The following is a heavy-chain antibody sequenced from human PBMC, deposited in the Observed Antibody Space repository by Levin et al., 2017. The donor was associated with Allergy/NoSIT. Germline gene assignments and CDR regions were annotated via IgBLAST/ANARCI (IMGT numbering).Heavy chain of an antibody. CDR3: ARTRSTIYSYGYDDAFDS. CDR1: GFSLSTREMR. D-gene: IGHD5-18*01. CDR2: IDGDNDK. Sequence: ESGPTLVKPTQTLTLTCTFSGFSLSTREMRVSWIRQPPGKALEWLARIDGDNDKFYSTSLKTRLTISEDTSKNQVVLTMTNMDPVDTATYYCARTRSTIYSYGYDDAFDSWGQGTMVTVSS. V-gene: IGHV2-70*04. J-gene: IGHJ3*02.